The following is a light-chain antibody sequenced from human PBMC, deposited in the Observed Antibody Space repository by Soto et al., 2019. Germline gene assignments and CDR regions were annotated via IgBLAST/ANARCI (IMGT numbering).Light chain of an antibody. CDR3: QQSNTFPQIT. Sequence: DLQMTQSPSSVSASVGDRVTITCRASQGINNWLAWYQQKPGKAPKHLIYAASTLHSGVPSRFSRSRSGPEFTLTINSRQPEDFAIYYLQQSNTFPQITFGQGTRLE. J-gene: IGKJ5*01. V-gene: IGKV1-12*01. CDR1: QGINNW. CDR2: AAS.